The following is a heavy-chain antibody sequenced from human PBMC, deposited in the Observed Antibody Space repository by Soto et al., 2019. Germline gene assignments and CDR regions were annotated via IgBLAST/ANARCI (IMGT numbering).Heavy chain of an antibody. CDR1: GYSFTSFW. Sequence: PGESLKLSCKGSGYSFTSFWVGWVRQMPGKGLEWMGIIYPGDSDTRYSPSFQGQVTISADKSISTAYLQWSSLKASDTAMYYCARYCSGGSWYGGGYYYDYGMDAWGQATTVTVSS. J-gene: IGHJ6*01. V-gene: IGHV5-51*01. CDR3: ARYCSGGSWYGGGYYYDYGMDA. D-gene: IGHD2-15*01. CDR2: IYPGDSDT.